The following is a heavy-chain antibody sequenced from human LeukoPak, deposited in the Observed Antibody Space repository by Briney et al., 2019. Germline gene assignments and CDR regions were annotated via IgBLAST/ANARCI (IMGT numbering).Heavy chain of an antibody. J-gene: IGHJ4*02. CDR3: TSVPWDAYFDY. D-gene: IGHD3-16*01. CDR1: GGSISSGDYS. V-gene: IGHV4-30-2*01. Sequence: SETLSLTCAVSGGSISSGDYSWSWIRQPPGKALEWIGFIYHSGSTYYNPSLRSRVTISKDKSKNQFSLRLSSVTAADTAMYYCTSVPWDAYFDYWGLGTLVTVSS. CDR2: IYHSGST.